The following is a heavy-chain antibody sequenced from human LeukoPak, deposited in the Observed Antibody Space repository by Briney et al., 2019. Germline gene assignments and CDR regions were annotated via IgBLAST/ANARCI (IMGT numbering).Heavy chain of an antibody. J-gene: IGHJ4*02. D-gene: IGHD1-26*01. CDR1: GYSISSGYY. V-gene: IGHV4-38-2*02. Sequence: SETLSLTCTVSGYSISSGYYWGWIRQPPGKGLEWIGSIYYSGSTYYNPSLKSRVTISVDTSKNQFSLKLSSVTAADTAVYYCAGLVGANYFDYWGQGTLVTVSS. CDR3: AGLVGANYFDY. CDR2: IYYSGST.